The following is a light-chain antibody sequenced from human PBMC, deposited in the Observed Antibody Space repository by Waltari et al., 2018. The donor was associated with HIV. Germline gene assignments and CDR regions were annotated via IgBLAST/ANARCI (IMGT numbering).Light chain of an antibody. CDR1: SSDVGGFNY. V-gene: IGLV2-14*03. J-gene: IGLJ2*01. CDR3: SSYTSSSTLVV. Sequence: QSALTQPASVSGSPGQSITISCTGTSSDVGGFNYVSSYQHHPGKAPKLMIYDVTSRPSGVSNRFSGSKSGNTASLTISGLQAEDEADYYCSSYTSSSTLVVFGGGTKLTVL. CDR2: DVT.